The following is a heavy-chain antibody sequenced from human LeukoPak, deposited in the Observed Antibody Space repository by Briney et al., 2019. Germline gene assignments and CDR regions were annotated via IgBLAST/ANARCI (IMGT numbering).Heavy chain of an antibody. D-gene: IGHD3-22*01. CDR2: IYPGDSDT. Sequence: GESLKISCRGSGYSFSTYWIGWVRQMPGRGLEWMGIIYPGDSDTRYSPSFQGHVTISADKSISTAYLQWSSLKASDNAMYYCARQNSYDSSMDWGQGTLVTVSS. CDR3: ARQNSYDSSMD. V-gene: IGHV5-51*01. CDR1: GYSFSTYW. J-gene: IGHJ4*02.